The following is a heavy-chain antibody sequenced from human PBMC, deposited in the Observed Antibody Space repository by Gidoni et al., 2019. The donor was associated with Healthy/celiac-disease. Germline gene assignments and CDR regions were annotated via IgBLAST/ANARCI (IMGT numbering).Heavy chain of an antibody. D-gene: IGHD2-21*02. CDR3: ARHSAESAYCGGDCYPDDAFDI. CDR2: IYPCDSDT. J-gene: IGHJ3*02. Sequence: EVQLVQSGAEVKKPGESLKISCKGSGYSFTSYWIGWVRQMPGKGLEWMGIIYPCDSDTRYSPSFQGQVTISADKSISTAYLQWSSLKASDTAMYYCARHSAESAYCGGDCYPDDAFDIWGQGTMVTVSS. V-gene: IGHV5-51*01. CDR1: GYSFTSYW.